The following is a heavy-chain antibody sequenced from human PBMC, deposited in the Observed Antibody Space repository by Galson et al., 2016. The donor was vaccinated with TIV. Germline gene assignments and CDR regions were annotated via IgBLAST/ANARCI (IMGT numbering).Heavy chain of an antibody. Sequence: SLRLSCAASRFTFNRFGMHWVRQAPGKGLEWVAHISFDGSNTNYVDSVKGRFTTSRDNSKNTLYLQMESLRGEDTAIYFCAKDLFSAVAVEGFFQQWGQGTLVSVSP. J-gene: IGHJ1*01. CDR1: RFTFNRFG. CDR2: ISFDGSNT. V-gene: IGHV3-30*18. CDR3: AKDLFSAVAVEGFFQQ. D-gene: IGHD6-19*01.